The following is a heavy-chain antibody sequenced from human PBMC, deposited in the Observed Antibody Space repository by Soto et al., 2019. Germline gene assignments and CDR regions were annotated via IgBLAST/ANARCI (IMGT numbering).Heavy chain of an antibody. Sequence: GGSLRLSCSASGFTFSDENMSWVRQVPGKGLEWVSGISGGGSYIFYADSVQGRFSISRDNPKNSLFLEMNSLRAEDTAVYYCARTVVVAASELFDYWGQGTLVTVSS. CDR2: ISGGGSYI. CDR3: ARTVVVAASELFDY. V-gene: IGHV3-21*06. D-gene: IGHD2-15*01. CDR1: GFTFSDEN. J-gene: IGHJ4*02.